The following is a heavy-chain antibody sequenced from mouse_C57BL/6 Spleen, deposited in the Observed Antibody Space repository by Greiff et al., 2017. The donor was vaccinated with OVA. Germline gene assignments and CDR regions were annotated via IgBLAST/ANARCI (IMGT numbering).Heavy chain of an antibody. V-gene: IGHV1-52*01. Sequence: QVQLQQPGAELVRPGSSVKLSCKASGYTFTSYWMHWVKQRPIQGLEWIGNIGPSDSETHYNQKFKDKATLTVDKSSSTAYMQLSSLTSEDSAVYYCARSDGYYAMDYWGQGTSVTVSS. CDR1: GYTFTSYW. D-gene: IGHD2-3*01. CDR3: ARSDGYYAMDY. J-gene: IGHJ4*01. CDR2: IGPSDSET.